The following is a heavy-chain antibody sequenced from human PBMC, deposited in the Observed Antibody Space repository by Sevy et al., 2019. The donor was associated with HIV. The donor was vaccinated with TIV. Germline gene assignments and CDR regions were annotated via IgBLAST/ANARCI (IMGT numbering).Heavy chain of an antibody. Sequence: GGSLRLSCAASGFTFSSYSMNWVRQAPGKGLEWVSSISSSSSYIYYADSVKGRFTIYRDNAKNSLYLQMNSLRAEDRAVYYCARESYYDSSGYLDYRGQGTLVTVSS. CDR2: ISSSSSYI. CDR3: ARESYYDSSGYLDY. V-gene: IGHV3-21*01. D-gene: IGHD3-22*01. J-gene: IGHJ4*02. CDR1: GFTFSSYS.